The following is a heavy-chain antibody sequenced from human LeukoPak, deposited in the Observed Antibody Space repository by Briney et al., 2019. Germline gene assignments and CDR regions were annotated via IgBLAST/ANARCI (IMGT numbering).Heavy chain of an antibody. V-gene: IGHV4-34*01. J-gene: IGHJ4*02. CDR3: ARQNYGSAPLRY. CDR2: INHSGST. Sequence: SETLSLTCAVYGGSFSGYYWSWIRQPPGKGLEWIGEINHSGSTNYNPSLMSRVTISVDTSKNQFSLKLSSVTAADTAVYFCARQNYGSAPLRYWGQGTLVTVSS. D-gene: IGHD3-10*01. CDR1: GGSFSGYY.